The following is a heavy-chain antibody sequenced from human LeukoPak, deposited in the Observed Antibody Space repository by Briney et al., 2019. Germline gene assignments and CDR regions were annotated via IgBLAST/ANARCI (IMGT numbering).Heavy chain of an antibody. J-gene: IGHJ4*02. CDR2: ISGSGGST. CDR3: AKDSIYWNYVKHY. D-gene: IGHD1-7*01. Sequence: PGGSLRLSCAASGFTVYNNYMTWVRQAPGKGLEWVSAISGSGGSTYYADSVKGRFTISRDNSKNTLYLQMNSLRAEDTAVYYCAKDSIYWNYVKHYWGQGTLVTVSS. V-gene: IGHV3-23*01. CDR1: GFTVYNNY.